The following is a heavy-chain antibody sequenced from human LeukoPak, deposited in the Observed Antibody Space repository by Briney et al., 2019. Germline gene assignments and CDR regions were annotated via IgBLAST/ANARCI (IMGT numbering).Heavy chain of an antibody. Sequence: GGSLRLSCEASGFTFSGYAMTWVRQAPGKGLEWVSVINNSGSSTYYADSVKGRFTISRDNSRNTLYLQMNSLRAEDTAVYYCAKDGTRVFGSSLDYWGQGTLVTVSS. J-gene: IGHJ4*02. V-gene: IGHV3-23*01. CDR3: AKDGTRVFGSSLDY. D-gene: IGHD3-10*01. CDR2: INNSGSST. CDR1: GFTFSGYA.